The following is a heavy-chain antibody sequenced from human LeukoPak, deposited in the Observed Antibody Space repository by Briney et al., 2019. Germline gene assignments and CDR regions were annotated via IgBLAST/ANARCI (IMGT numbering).Heavy chain of an antibody. J-gene: IGHJ4*02. CDR1: GGSISSGAYY. CDR3: ARDLGDGYLANDY. V-gene: IGHV4-31*03. Sequence: SQTLSLTCTVSGGSISSGAYYWRWIRQHPGKGLEWIGYFYYSGSTYYNPSLKSRVTISVDTSKNQFSLDLSSVTAADTAVYYCARDLGDGYLANDYWGQGTLVTVSS. CDR2: FYYSGST. D-gene: IGHD5-24*01.